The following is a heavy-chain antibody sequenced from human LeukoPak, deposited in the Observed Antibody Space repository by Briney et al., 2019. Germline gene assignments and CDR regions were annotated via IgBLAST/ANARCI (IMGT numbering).Heavy chain of an antibody. J-gene: IGHJ4*02. D-gene: IGHD3-9*01. Sequence: WASVTVSCKVSGYTLTELSMHWVRQAPGKGREWMGGFDPEDGETIYAQKFQGRVTMTEDTSTDTAYMELSSLRSEDTAVYYCATWYDILTGYFDYWGQRTLVTVSS. CDR3: ATWYDILTGYFDY. V-gene: IGHV1-24*01. CDR1: GYTLTELS. CDR2: FDPEDGET.